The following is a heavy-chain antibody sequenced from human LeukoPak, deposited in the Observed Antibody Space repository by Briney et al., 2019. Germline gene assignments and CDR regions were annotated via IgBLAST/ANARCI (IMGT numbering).Heavy chain of an antibody. J-gene: IGHJ4*02. CDR1: GYSISSGYY. Sequence: SETLSLTCTVSGYSISSGYYWGWIRQPPGKGLEWIGSFYHSASTHYNPSLKSRVTISVDTSKNQFSLKLNSVTAADTAVYYCAREGYNWNDGADWGQGALVTVSS. CDR2: FYHSAST. D-gene: IGHD1-20*01. CDR3: AREGYNWNDGAD. V-gene: IGHV4-38-2*02.